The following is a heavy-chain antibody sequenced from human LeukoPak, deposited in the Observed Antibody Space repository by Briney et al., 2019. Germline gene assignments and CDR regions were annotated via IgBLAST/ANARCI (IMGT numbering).Heavy chain of an antibody. Sequence: SVKVSCKASGGTFSSYAISWVRQAPGQGLEWMGGIIPIFGTANYAQKFQGRVTITADESTSTAYMELSSLRSEDTAVYYRVAMVRGVGYYYYYYGMDVWGQGTTVTVSS. CDR3: VAMVRGVGYYYYYYGMDV. D-gene: IGHD3-10*01. V-gene: IGHV1-69*01. J-gene: IGHJ6*02. CDR1: GGTFSSYA. CDR2: IIPIFGTA.